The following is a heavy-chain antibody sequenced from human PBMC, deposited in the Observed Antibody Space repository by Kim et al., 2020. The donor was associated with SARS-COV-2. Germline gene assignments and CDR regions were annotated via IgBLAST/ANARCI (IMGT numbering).Heavy chain of an antibody. J-gene: IGHJ4*02. V-gene: IGHV3-23*01. CDR3: AKDGDSGSYTRGYYFDY. Sequence: GGSLRPSCAASGFTFSSYAMSWVRQAPGKGLEWVSAISGSGGSTYYADSVKGRFTISRDNSKNTLYLQMNSLRAEDTAVYYCAKDGDSGSYTRGYYFDYWGQGTLVTVSS. CDR1: GFTFSSYA. D-gene: IGHD1-26*01. CDR2: ISGSGGST.